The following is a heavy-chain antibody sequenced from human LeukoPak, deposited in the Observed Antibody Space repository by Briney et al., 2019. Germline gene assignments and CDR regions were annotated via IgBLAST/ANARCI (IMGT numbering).Heavy chain of an antibody. Sequence: SETLSLTCTVSGGSLGSSYSFWGWIRQPPGEGLEWIGNVDYSGSAFYNPSLKSRVAISVDRSKTQFSLRLTSVTAADTAVYYCARHGEGSFYFDLWGQGTLVTVSS. J-gene: IGHJ4*02. CDR3: ARHGEGSFYFDL. CDR2: VDYSGSA. D-gene: IGHD4-17*01. V-gene: IGHV4-39*01. CDR1: GGSLGSSYSF.